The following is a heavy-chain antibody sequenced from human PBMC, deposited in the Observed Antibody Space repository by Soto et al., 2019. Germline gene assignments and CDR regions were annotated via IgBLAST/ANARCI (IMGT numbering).Heavy chain of an antibody. Sequence: PGGSLRLSCAASGFTFSSYSMNWVRQAPGKGLEWVSSISSSSSYIYYADSVKGRFTISRDNAKNSLYLQMNSLRAEDTAVYYCARGPPDYDILTGSNWFDPWGQGTLVTVSS. D-gene: IGHD3-9*01. V-gene: IGHV3-21*01. J-gene: IGHJ5*02. CDR1: GFTFSSYS. CDR2: ISSSSSYI. CDR3: ARGPPDYDILTGSNWFDP.